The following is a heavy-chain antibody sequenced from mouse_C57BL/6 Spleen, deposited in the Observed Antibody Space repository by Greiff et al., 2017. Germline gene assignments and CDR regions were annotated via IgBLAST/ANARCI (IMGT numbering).Heavy chain of an antibody. D-gene: IGHD1-1*01. CDR3: ERQRAITTGQYFDV. J-gene: IGHJ1*03. V-gene: IGHV5-12*01. Sequence: EVKLMESGGGLVQPGGSLKLSCAASGFTFSDYYMYWVRQTPEKRLEWVAYISNGGGSTYYPDTVKGRFSISRDNAKNTLYLQMSRLKSEDTAMYYCERQRAITTGQYFDVWGTGTTVTVSS. CDR1: GFTFSDYY. CDR2: ISNGGGST.